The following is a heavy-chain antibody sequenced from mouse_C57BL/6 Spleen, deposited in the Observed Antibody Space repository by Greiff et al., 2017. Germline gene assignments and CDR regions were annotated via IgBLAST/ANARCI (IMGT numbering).Heavy chain of an antibody. D-gene: IGHD1-1*01. CDR1: GFTFSSYT. Sequence: EVQLVESGGGLVKPGGSLKLSCAASGFTFSSYTMSWVRQTPEKRLGWVATISVGGGNTYYPDSVKGRFTISRDNAKNTLYLQMSSLRSEDTALYYCARHGPKYYGSSYDWYFDVGGTGTTVTVSS. CDR3: ARHGPKYYGSSYDWYFDV. V-gene: IGHV5-9*01. CDR2: ISVGGGNT. J-gene: IGHJ1*03.